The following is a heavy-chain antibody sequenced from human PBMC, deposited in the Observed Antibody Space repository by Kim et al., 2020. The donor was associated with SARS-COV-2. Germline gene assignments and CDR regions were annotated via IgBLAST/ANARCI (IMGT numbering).Heavy chain of an antibody. V-gene: IGHV4-39*01. D-gene: IGHD3-22*01. Sequence: SETLSLTCTVSGGSISSSFNYWGWLRQPPGKGLEWIGSVYHSGSTYDSLSLKSRVTVSVDTSKNEFYLKVTSVTAADTAVYFCARLPHDSSGYVDSWGPGILVTVSS. CDR3: ARLPHDSSGYVDS. J-gene: IGHJ4*02. CDR2: VYHSGST. CDR1: GGSISSSFNY.